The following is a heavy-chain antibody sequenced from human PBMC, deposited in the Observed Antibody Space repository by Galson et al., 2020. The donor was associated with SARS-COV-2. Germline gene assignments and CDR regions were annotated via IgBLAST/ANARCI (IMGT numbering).Heavy chain of an antibody. CDR1: GGSISGYF. Sequence: SETLSLTCTVSGGSISGYFWSWIRQPPGERLEWIGYIYYTGSTKYNPSLQSRVTMSVDMSKNQFSLHLTSVTAADTARYYCARDATIIQGAHAAGFDIWGQGAVVIVSS. CDR3: ARDATIIQGAHAAGFDI. V-gene: IGHV4-59*01. D-gene: IGHD6-13*01. CDR2: IYYTGST. J-gene: IGHJ3*02.